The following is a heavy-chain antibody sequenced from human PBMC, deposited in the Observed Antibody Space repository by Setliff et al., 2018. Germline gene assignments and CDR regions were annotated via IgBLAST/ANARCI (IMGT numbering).Heavy chain of an antibody. CDR1: GFTFSSYE. CDR3: ARDATYYDFWSDYSPDAFDI. CDR2: ISSSGITI. J-gene: IGHJ3*02. Sequence: LRLSCAASGFTFSSYEMNWVRQAPGKGLEWVSYISSSGITIYYADSVKGRFTISRDNAKNSLYLQMNSLRAEDTAMYYCARDATYYDFWSDYSPDAFDIWGQGTMVTVSS. D-gene: IGHD3-3*01. V-gene: IGHV3-48*03.